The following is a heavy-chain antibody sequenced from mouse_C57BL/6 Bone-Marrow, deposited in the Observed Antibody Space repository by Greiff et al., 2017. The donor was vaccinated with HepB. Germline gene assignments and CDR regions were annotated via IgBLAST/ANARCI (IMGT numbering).Heavy chain of an antibody. J-gene: IGHJ3*01. D-gene: IGHD2-4*01. CDR3: ARDRGIYYDYDEGD. CDR1: GFTFSSYA. Sequence: EVKLMESGGGLVKPGGSLKLSCAASGFTFSSYAMSWVRQTPEKRLEWVATISDGGSYTYSPDNVKGRFTISRDNAKNNLYLQLSHLKSEDTAMYYCARDRGIYYDYDEGDWGQGTLVTVSA. CDR2: ISDGGSYT. V-gene: IGHV5-4*01.